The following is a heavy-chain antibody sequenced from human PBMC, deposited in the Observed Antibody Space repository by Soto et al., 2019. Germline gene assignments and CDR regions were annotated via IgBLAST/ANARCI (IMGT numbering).Heavy chain of an antibody. D-gene: IGHD6-6*01. J-gene: IGHJ5*02. Sequence: QVQLVQSGAEVKKPGSSVKVSCKASGGTFSSYAISWVRQAPGQGLEWMGGIIPIFGTANYAQKFQGRVTITADESSSTAYMGLSSLRAQDTAVYYCAREGGGGYSSLGSWFDPWGQGTLVTVSS. CDR1: GGTFSSYA. CDR3: AREGGGGYSSLGSWFDP. V-gene: IGHV1-69*01. CDR2: IIPIFGTA.